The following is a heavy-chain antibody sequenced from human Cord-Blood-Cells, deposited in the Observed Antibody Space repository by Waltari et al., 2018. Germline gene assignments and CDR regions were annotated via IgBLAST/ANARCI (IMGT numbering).Heavy chain of an antibody. Sequence: QVQLVQSGAEVKKPGASVKVSCKASGYTFTSYGISWVRQAPGQGLEWMGWSSAYNGNTNYAQKLQCRVTMTTDTSTSTAYMGLRSLRSDDTAVYYCARVDYGDYVEVALDIWGQGTMVTVSS. CDR3: ARVDYGDYVEVALDI. J-gene: IGHJ3*02. CDR2: SSAYNGNT. D-gene: IGHD4-17*01. CDR1: GYTFTSYG. V-gene: IGHV1-18*01.